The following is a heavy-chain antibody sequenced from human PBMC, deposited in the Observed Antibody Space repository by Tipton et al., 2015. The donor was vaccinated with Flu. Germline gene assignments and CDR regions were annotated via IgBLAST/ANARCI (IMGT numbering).Heavy chain of an antibody. CDR2: IYYSGST. CDR3: ASYYGSGSNAFDI. Sequence: TLSLTCTVSGSPISRSSYSWGWIRQPPGKGVEWIGSIYYSGSTHYNPSLKSRVTISVDTSKNQFSLKLSSVTAADTAVYYCASYYGSGSNAFDIWGQGTMVAVSS. CDR1: GSPISRSSYS. V-gene: IGHV4-39*07. D-gene: IGHD3-10*01. J-gene: IGHJ3*02.